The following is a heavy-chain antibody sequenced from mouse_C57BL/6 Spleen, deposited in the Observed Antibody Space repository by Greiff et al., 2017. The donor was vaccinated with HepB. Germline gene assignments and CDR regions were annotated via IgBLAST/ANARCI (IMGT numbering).Heavy chain of an antibody. CDR2: IWRGGST. CDR3: AKNYYGSSLYYYAMDY. J-gene: IGHJ4*01. CDR1: GFSLTSYG. D-gene: IGHD1-1*01. V-gene: IGHV2-5*01. Sequence: QVQLKESGPGLVQPSQSLSITCTVSGFSLTSYGVHWVRQSPGKGLEWLGVIWRGGSTDYNAAFMSRLSITKDNSKSQVFFKMNSLQADDTAIYYCAKNYYGSSLYYYAMDYWGQGTSVTVSS.